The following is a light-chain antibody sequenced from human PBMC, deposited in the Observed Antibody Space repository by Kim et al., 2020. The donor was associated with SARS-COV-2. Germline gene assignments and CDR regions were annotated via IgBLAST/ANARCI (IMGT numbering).Light chain of an antibody. J-gene: IGLJ3*02. CDR1: ALARQY. V-gene: IGLV3-25*03. CDR3: QSADSSGTYLWV. CDR2: KDS. Sequence: SYELTQPPSVSVSPGKTARITCSGDALARQYAYWYQQKPGQAPVLVIYKDSERPSWIPERFSGSSTGTTVTLTISGVQAEDEADYYCQSADSSGTYLWVFGGGPQLTV.